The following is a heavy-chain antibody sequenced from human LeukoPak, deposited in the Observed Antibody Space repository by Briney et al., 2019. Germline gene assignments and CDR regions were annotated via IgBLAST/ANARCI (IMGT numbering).Heavy chain of an antibody. Sequence: GGSLRLSCAASGFTFSSYAMHWVRQAPGKGLEWVAFISYDGSNKYYADSVKGRFTISRDNSKNTLYLQMNSLRAEGTAVYYCAKGVTYYYDSSGLSPLGYWGQGTMVTVSS. CDR3: AKGVTYYYDSSGLSPLGY. J-gene: IGHJ4*02. CDR2: ISYDGSNK. V-gene: IGHV3-30*04. D-gene: IGHD3-22*01. CDR1: GFTFSSYA.